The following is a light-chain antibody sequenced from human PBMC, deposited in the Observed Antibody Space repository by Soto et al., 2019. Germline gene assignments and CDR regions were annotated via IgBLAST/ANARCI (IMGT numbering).Light chain of an antibody. V-gene: IGLV2-14*01. CDR1: SSDVGGYNY. CDR2: EVN. CDR3: SSQTGSATMV. J-gene: IGLJ2*01. Sequence: QSVLTQPASVSGSPGQSITISCTGTSSDVGGYNYVSWYQQHPVKAPKLIIYEVNNRPSGVSDRFSGSKSGNTASLIISGLQAEDEADYYCSSQTGSATMVFGGGTKLTVL.